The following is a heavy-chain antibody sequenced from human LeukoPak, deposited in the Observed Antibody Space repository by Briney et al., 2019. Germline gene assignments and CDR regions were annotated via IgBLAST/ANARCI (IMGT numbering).Heavy chain of an antibody. V-gene: IGHV4-59*01. CDR2: VYYSGTT. Sequence: SETLSLTCTVSGVSFEHYFWSWIRQPPGRGLEWIGYVYYSGTTDYSPSLKSRLTISADTSKNQFPLKLNSVTAADTAVYYCASHRRSHGSEYWGQGTLVTVSS. CDR1: GVSFEHYF. J-gene: IGHJ4*02. CDR3: ASHRRSHGSEY. D-gene: IGHD3-10*01.